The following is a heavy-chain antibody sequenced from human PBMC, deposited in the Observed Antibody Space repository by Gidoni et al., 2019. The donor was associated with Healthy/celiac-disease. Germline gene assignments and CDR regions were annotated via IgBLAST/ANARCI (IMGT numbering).Heavy chain of an antibody. V-gene: IGHV4-34*01. CDR1: GGSFRGYY. J-gene: IGHJ6*02. CDR2: IDHSGST. Sequence: QVQLQQWGAVLLKPSETLSLTCAVYGGSFRGYYWSWIRQPPGKGLEWIGEIDHSGSTNYNPSLKRRVPISVDTSKKKFSLKLSSVTAADTDVYYCARGWLYYYYGMDVWGQGTTVTVSS. D-gene: IGHD5-12*01. CDR3: ARGWLYYYYGMDV.